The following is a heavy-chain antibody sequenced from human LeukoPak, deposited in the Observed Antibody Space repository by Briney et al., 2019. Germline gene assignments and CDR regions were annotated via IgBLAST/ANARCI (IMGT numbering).Heavy chain of an antibody. Sequence: GGSLRLSCAASGFSFSHYGMHWVRQAPGKGLEWVAVISYDGSNKKYGDSVKDRFAIFRDNSKNTLYVQMNSLRPEDTAVYYCARAGGSTVSHSDYWGQGTLVTVSS. CDR2: ISYDGSNK. V-gene: IGHV3-30*03. J-gene: IGHJ4*02. D-gene: IGHD4-17*01. CDR3: ARAGGSTVSHSDY. CDR1: GFSFSHYG.